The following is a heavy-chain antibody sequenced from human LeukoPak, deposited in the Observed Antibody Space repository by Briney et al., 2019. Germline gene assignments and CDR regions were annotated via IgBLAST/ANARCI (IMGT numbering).Heavy chain of an antibody. V-gene: IGHV3-30*18. CDR3: AKAVGSISWSFDY. J-gene: IGHJ4*02. CDR1: GFTFSTYA. Sequence: GGSLRLSCEASGFTFSTYAMHWVRQAPGKGLEWVALISHDGSDKNYADSVKGRFTISRDNSNSTLYLQMDSLRGDDAAVYYCAKAVGSISWSFDYWGQGTLVTVSS. D-gene: IGHD6-13*01. CDR2: ISHDGSDK.